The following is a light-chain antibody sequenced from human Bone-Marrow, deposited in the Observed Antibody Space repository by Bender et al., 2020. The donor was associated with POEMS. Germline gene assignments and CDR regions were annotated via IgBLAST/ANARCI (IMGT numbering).Light chain of an antibody. CDR3: SSFTGSSLYV. V-gene: IGLV2-14*03. CDR2: DVS. Sequence: QSALTQPRSVSGSPGQSVTISCTGTTDDVGHFQYVSWYQHHPGKAPQLIIYDVSYRPSGVSNRFSGSKSGNTASLTISGLQADDEADYYCSSFTGSSLYVFGTGTKVTDL. CDR1: TDDVGHFQY. J-gene: IGLJ1*01.